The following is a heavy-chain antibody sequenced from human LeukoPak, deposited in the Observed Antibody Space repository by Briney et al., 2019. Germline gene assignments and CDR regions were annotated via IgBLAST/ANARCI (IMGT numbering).Heavy chain of an antibody. V-gene: IGHV1-2*02. CDR1: GYTFTSYG. CDR3: ARGDILTGLDY. J-gene: IGHJ4*02. Sequence: ASVKVSCKASGYTFTSYGISWVRQAPGQGLEWMGWINPNSGGTNYAQKFQGRVTMTRDTSISTAYMELSRLRSDDTAVYYCARGDILTGLDYWGQGTLVTVSS. CDR2: INPNSGGT. D-gene: IGHD3-9*01.